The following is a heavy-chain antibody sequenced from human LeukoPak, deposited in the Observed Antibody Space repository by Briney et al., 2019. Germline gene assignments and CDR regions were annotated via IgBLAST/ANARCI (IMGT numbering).Heavy chain of an antibody. D-gene: IGHD6-13*01. V-gene: IGHV1-46*01. CDR3: ARDYSSSWGAFDI. CDR1: GYTFTSYY. J-gene: IGHJ3*02. CDR2: INPSGGST. Sequence: GASVKVSCNASGYTFTSYYMHWVRQAPGQRLERMGIINPSGGSTSYAQKFQGRVTMTRDTSTSTVYMELSSLRSEDTAVYYCARDYSSSWGAFDIWGQGTMATVSS.